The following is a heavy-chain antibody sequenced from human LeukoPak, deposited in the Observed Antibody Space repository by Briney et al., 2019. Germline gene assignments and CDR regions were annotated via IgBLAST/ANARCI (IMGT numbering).Heavy chain of an antibody. CDR3: ARGATQSYYYDSSGNDY. J-gene: IGHJ4*02. D-gene: IGHD3-22*01. V-gene: IGHV1-8*01. CDR1: GYTFTSYD. Sequence: ASVKVSCKASGYTFTSYDINXVRXATGXXXXXXGXXXPXSGNTGYAQKFQGRVTMTRNTSISTAYMELSSLRSEDTAVYYCARGATQSYYYDSSGNDYWGQGTLVTVSS. CDR2: XXPXSGNT.